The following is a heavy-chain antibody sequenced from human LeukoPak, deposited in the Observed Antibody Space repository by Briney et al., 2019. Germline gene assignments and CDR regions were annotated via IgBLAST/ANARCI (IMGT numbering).Heavy chain of an antibody. CDR1: GFTFDDYA. CDR3: AREWLMVRGVRDC. CDR2: ISWNGGSI. D-gene: IGHD3-10*01. V-gene: IGHV3-9*01. Sequence: GGSLRLSCAASGFTFDDYAMHWVRQAPGKGLEWVSGISWNGGSIDYADSVRGRFTISRDNAKNSLYLQMSSLRAEDTAVYYCAREWLMVRGVRDCWGQGTLVTVSS. J-gene: IGHJ4*02.